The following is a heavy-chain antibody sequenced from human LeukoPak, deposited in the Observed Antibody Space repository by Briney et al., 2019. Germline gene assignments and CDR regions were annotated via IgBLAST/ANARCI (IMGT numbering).Heavy chain of an antibody. CDR3: ARDHCSSTSWYYYFDY. J-gene: IGHJ4*02. CDR2: ISSSSSYI. D-gene: IGHD2-2*01. Sequence: GGSLRLSCAAPGVTFSTYSMNWVRQAPGKGLEWVSSISSSSSYIYYADSVKGRFTISRDNVKNSLYLQMNSLRAEDTAVYYCARDHCSSTSWYYYFDYWGQGTLVTVSS. V-gene: IGHV3-21*01. CDR1: GVTFSTYS.